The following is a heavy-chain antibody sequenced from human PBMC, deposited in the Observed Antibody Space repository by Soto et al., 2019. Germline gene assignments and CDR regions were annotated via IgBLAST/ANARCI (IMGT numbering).Heavy chain of an antibody. CDR3: ARGGGVGVAGSAAFDM. J-gene: IGHJ3*02. Sequence: QLHLVQSGAVVKKPGASVTVSCSASGYPVTAYYMHWVRQAPGRGLEWMGGINPATGAAKYTQTFQGRFTITRDTSTSTVFMELSGLTSEDTAVFYGARGGGVGVAGSAAFDMWGQGTLVTVSS. D-gene: IGHD3-3*01. CDR2: INPATGAA. CDR1: GYPVTAYY. V-gene: IGHV1-2*02.